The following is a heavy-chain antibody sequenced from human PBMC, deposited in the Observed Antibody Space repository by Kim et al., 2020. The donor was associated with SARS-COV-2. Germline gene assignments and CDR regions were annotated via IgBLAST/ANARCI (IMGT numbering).Heavy chain of an antibody. D-gene: IGHD2-15*01. Sequence: GGSLRLSCAASGFTFSTYDMSWVRQAPGKGLEWVSALRSRGEGPFSAASVPGRFSISLDNCRDSLYVVLNNLRAEDTAVYYCVKWGFCSGGRCAQFFQHWGQSTPVSVSS. CDR2: LRSRGEGP. J-gene: IGHJ1*01. CDR3: VKWGFCSGGRCAQFFQH. CDR1: GFTFSTYD. V-gene: IGHV3-23*01.